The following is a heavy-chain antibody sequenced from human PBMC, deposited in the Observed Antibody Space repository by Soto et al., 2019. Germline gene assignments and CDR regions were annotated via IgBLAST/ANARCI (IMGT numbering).Heavy chain of an antibody. CDR2: RSYDGSNK. CDR1: GFTFRIKG. J-gene: IGHJ6*02. CDR3: AKDSEYYDFRSGQYGMDV. V-gene: IGHV3-30*18. D-gene: IGHD3-3*01. Sequence: PGGSLRRSCAVSGFTFRIKGMHWAGQATGNGLECVAVRSYDGSNKYYADYVKGRFTISRDNSKKTLYLQMNSLRAEDTAVYYCAKDSEYYDFRSGQYGMDVWGQGTTVTASS.